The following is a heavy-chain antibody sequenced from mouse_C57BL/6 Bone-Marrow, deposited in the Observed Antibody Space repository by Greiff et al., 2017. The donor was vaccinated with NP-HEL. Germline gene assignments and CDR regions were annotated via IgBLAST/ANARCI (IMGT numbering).Heavy chain of an antibody. Sequence: VKVVESGAELVRPGTSVKVSCKASGYAFTNYLIEWVKQRPGQGLEWIGVINPGCGGSNYNEKFKGKATLTADKSSSTAYMQLSSLTSEDSAVYFCAREGPNFVYWGQGTLVTVSA. CDR2: INPGCGGS. D-gene: IGHD3-3*01. V-gene: IGHV1-54*01. CDR1: GYAFTNYL. CDR3: AREGPNFVY. J-gene: IGHJ3*01.